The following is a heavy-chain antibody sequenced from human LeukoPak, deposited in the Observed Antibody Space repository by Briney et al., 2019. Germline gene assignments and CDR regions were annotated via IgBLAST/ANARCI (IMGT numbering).Heavy chain of an antibody. CDR2: ISYDGSNK. CDR1: GFTFSSYG. J-gene: IGHJ4*02. V-gene: IGHV3-30*18. D-gene: IGHD6-13*01. CDR3: AKAYSSSWYLVGPVDY. Sequence: GRSLRLSCAASGFTFSSYGMHWVRQAPGKGLEWVAVISYDGSNKYYADSVKGRFTISRDNSKNTLYLQMNSLRAEDTAVYYCAKAYSSSWYLVGPVDYWGQGTLVTVSS.